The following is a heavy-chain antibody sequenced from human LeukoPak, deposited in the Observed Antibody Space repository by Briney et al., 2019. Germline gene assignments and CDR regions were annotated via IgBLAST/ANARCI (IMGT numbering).Heavy chain of an antibody. CDR2: IYTSGST. J-gene: IGHJ3*02. Sequence: SETLSLTCTVSGGSISSYYWSWIRQPAGKGLEWIGHIYTSGSTNYNPSLKSRVTMSVDTSKSQVSLKLNSVTAADTAVYYCAREAGYSYGYGAFDIWGQGTMVTVSS. D-gene: IGHD5-18*01. CDR3: AREAGYSYGYGAFDI. CDR1: GGSISSYY. V-gene: IGHV4-4*07.